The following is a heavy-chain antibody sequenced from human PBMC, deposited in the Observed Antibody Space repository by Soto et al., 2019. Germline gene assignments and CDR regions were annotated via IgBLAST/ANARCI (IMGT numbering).Heavy chain of an antibody. CDR3: AKGYRFGYDSLFPDY. D-gene: IGHD3-3*01. J-gene: IGHJ4*02. Sequence: GGSLRLSCAASGFAFSTYAMSWVRQAPGKGLEWVSAINNSGGTTYYADSVKGRFTISRDNSKNTLYLQMNSLRAEDTAVYYCAKGYRFGYDSLFPDYWGQGTLVTVSS. V-gene: IGHV3-23*01. CDR1: GFAFSTYA. CDR2: INNSGGTT.